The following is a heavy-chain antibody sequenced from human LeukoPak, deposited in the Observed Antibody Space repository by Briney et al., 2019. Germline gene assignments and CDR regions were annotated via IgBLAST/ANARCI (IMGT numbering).Heavy chain of an antibody. CDR2: IFADGRI. J-gene: IGHJ4*02. CDR3: AIGLYDFWSGYPYFDY. CDR1: GFIVSGSY. V-gene: IGHV3-53*01. D-gene: IGHD3-3*01. Sequence: PGGSLRFSCGGFGFIVSGSYMSWVRQAPGKGLEWVSMIFADGRIYYADSVKGRFTISSDNSKNTLYLQMNSLRAEDTAVYYCAIGLYDFWSGYPYFDYWGQGTLVTVSS.